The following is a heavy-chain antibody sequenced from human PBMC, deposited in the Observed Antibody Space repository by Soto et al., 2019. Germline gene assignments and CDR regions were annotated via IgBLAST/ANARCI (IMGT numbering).Heavy chain of an antibody. Sequence: PSETLSLTCTVSGGSISSYYWSWIRQPAGKGLEWIGRIYTSGSTNYNPSLKSRVTMSVDTSKNQFSLKLSSVTAADTAVYYCASSKQQWLVLIDDYYYGMDVWGQGTTVTVSS. CDR3: ASSKQQWLVLIDDYYYGMDV. CDR1: GGSISSYY. J-gene: IGHJ6*02. V-gene: IGHV4-4*07. CDR2: IYTSGST. D-gene: IGHD6-19*01.